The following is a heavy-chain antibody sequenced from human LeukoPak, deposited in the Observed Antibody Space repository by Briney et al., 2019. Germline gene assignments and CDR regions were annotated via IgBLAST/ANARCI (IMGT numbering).Heavy chain of an antibody. D-gene: IGHD3-3*01. CDR2: IYSGGST. V-gene: IGHV3-53*01. Sequence: GGSLRLSCAASGFTFSSYAMNWVRQAPGKGLEWVSVIYSGGSTYYADSVKGRFTISRDNSKNTLYLQMNSLRAEDTAVYYCARVGKRITIFGVVIPNAFDIWGQGTMVTVSS. CDR1: GFTFSSYA. CDR3: ARVGKRITIFGVVIPNAFDI. J-gene: IGHJ3*02.